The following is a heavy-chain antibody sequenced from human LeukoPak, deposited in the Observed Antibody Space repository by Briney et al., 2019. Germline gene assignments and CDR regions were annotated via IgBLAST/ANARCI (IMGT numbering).Heavy chain of an antibody. J-gene: IGHJ4*02. CDR2: IRYDGSNK. V-gene: IGHV3-30*02. Sequence: PGGSLRLSCAASGFTFSSYGMHWVRQAPGKGLEWVAFIRYDGSNKYYADSVKGRFTISRDNSKNTLYLQMNSLRAEDTAVYYCAKRDTAMVTGSLFDYSGQGTPVTVSS. CDR1: GFTFSSYG. CDR3: AKRDTAMVTGSLFDY. D-gene: IGHD5-18*01.